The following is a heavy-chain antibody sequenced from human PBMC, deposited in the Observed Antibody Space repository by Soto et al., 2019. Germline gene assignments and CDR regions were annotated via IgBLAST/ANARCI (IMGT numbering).Heavy chain of an antibody. D-gene: IGHD2-2*01. CDR1: GYTFNTYF. CDR2: ISPYNGNT. V-gene: IGHV1-18*01. CDR3: ARDTSNSFDY. Sequence: HVQLVQSGGELKKPGASVKVSCNTSGYTFNTYFISWVRQAPGQGLEWMGWISPYNGNTKYGEKFQGRVTMTTDTFTRTAYMELRNLRFDDTAAYYCARDTSNSFDYWGQGTLVTVSS. J-gene: IGHJ4*02.